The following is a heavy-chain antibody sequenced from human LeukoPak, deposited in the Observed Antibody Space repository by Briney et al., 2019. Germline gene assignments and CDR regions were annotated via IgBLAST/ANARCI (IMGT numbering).Heavy chain of an antibody. CDR2: INPNSGGT. J-gene: IGHJ4*02. Sequence: ASVKVSCKASGYTFTGYYMHWVRQAPGQGLEWMGWINPNSGGTNYAQKFQGRVTMTRDTSISTAYMELSRLRSDDTAVYYCARKITMIVVGEGYFDYWGQGTLVTVSS. V-gene: IGHV1-2*02. CDR3: ARKITMIVVGEGYFDY. CDR1: GYTFTGYY. D-gene: IGHD3-22*01.